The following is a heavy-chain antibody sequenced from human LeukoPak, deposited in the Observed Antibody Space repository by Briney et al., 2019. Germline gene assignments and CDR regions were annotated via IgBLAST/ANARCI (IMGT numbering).Heavy chain of an antibody. CDR2: IDHTGST. D-gene: IGHD3-16*01. V-gene: IGHV4-38-2*02. CDR3: ARETSQKGAHYMDV. J-gene: IGHJ6*03. Sequence: PSETLSLTCNVSGYSISSGYYWGWIRQLPGKGLEWIANIDHTGSTFYNPSLKSRVTISVDTSKNQFSLKLSSVTAADTAVYYCARETSQKGAHYMDVWGKGTTITISS. CDR1: GYSISSGYY.